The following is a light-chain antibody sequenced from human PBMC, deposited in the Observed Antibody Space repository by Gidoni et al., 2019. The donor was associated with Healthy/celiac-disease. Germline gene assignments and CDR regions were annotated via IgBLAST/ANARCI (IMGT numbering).Light chain of an antibody. CDR1: SSNSGAGYD. CDR3: QSYDSSLSGWV. Sequence: QSVLTQPPSGSGAPGQRVTISCTGSSSNSGAGYDVHGYQPIPGTAPKLLIYGNSNRPSGVPDRFSGSKSGTSASLAITGLQAEDEADYYCQSYDSSLSGWVFGGGTKLTVL. J-gene: IGLJ3*02. V-gene: IGLV1-40*01. CDR2: GNS.